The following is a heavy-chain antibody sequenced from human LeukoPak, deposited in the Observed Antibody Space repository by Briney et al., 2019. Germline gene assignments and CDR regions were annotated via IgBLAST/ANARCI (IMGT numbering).Heavy chain of an antibody. D-gene: IGHD3-10*01. V-gene: IGHV4-30-4*08. CDR1: GRSISSGDYY. J-gene: IGHJ3*02. CDR2: IYYGGST. CDR3: ARGRVRADAFDI. Sequence: SQTLSLTCTVSGRSISSGDYYWSWIRQPPGKGLEWIGYIYYGGSTYYNPSLKSRVTISVDTSKKQFSLKLNSVTAADTAVYYCARGRVRADAFDIWGQGTMVTVSS.